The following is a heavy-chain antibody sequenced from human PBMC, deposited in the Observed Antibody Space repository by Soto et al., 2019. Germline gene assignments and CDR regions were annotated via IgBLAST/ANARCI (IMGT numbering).Heavy chain of an antibody. D-gene: IGHD4-17*01. V-gene: IGHV4-59*01. CDR2: IYYSGST. CDR3: ARKNGVLDAFDI. CDR1: GGSISSYY. J-gene: IGHJ3*02. Sequence: SETLSLTCTVSGGSISSYYWSWIRQPPGKGLEWIGYIYYSGSTNYNPSLKSRVTISVDTSKNQFSLKLSSVTAADTAVYYCARKNGVLDAFDIWGQGTMVTVSS.